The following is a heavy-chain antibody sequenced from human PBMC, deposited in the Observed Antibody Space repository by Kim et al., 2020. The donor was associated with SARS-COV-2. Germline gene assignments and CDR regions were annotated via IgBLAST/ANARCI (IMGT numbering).Heavy chain of an antibody. D-gene: IGHD5-18*01. Sequence: SETLSLTCTVSGGSISSYYWSWIRQPPGKGLEWIGYIYYSGSTNYNPSLKSRVTISVDTSQKQFSLKLSSVTAADTAGASCSRLTVDTAYYYYHGVDFWG. CDR2: IYYSGST. V-gene: IGHV4-59*01. J-gene: IGHJ6*01. CDR3: SRLTVDTAYYYYHGVDF. CDR1: GGSISSYY.